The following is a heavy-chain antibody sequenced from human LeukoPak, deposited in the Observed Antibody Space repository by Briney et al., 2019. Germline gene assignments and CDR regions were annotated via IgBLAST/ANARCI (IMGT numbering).Heavy chain of an antibody. D-gene: IGHD3-22*01. CDR2: ISYDGSNK. CDR3: AKDLYDSSGYYYDY. Sequence: GVSLRLSCAASGFTFSSYGMHWVRQAPGKGLEWVAVISYDGSNKYYADSVKGRFTISRDNSKNTLYLQMNSLRAEDTAVYYCAKDLYDSSGYYYDYWGQGTLVTVSS. V-gene: IGHV3-30*18. J-gene: IGHJ4*02. CDR1: GFTFSSYG.